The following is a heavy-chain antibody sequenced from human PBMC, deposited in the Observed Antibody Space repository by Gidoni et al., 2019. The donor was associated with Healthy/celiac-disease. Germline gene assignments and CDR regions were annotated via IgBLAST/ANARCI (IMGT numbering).Heavy chain of an antibody. CDR3: ASSSSGWYGY. V-gene: IGHV4-61*02. CDR2: IYTSGST. CDR1: GGSISSGSYY. D-gene: IGHD6-19*01. J-gene: IGHJ4*02. Sequence: QEQMQESGPGPVTPSQTLSLTCTVSGGSISSGSYYWSWIRQPAGKGLEWIGRIYTSGSTNYNPSLKSRVTISVDTAKHHFSLKLSSVTAADTAVYYCASSSSGWYGYWGQGTLVTVSS.